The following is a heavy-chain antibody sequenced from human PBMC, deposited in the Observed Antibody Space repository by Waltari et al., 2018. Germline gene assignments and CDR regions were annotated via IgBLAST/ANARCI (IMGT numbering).Heavy chain of an antibody. CDR2: VNPNSGNT. V-gene: IGHV1-8*01. CDR1: GYTFTSYD. J-gene: IGHJ4*02. Sequence: QVQLVQSGAEVKKPGASVKVSCKASGYTFTSYDINWVRQATGQGLEWMGWVNPNSGNTGYAQKFQGRVTMTRNTSISTAYMELSSLRSEDTAVYYCARDVAVADSDLFDYWGQGTLVTVSS. CDR3: ARDVAVADSDLFDY. D-gene: IGHD6-19*01.